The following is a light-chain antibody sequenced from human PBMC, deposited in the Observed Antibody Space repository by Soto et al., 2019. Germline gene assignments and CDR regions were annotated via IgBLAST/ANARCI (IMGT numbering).Light chain of an antibody. CDR1: SSDVGGYNY. J-gene: IGLJ2*01. CDR2: EVS. V-gene: IGLV2-14*01. CDR3: SSYTRSSPVV. Sequence: QYVLTQPASVSGSPGQSITISCTGTSSDVGGYNYVSWYQQHPGKAPKLMIYEVSNRPSGVSNRFSGSKSGNTASLTIAGLQAEYEADYYCSSYTRSSPVVFGGGTKVTVL.